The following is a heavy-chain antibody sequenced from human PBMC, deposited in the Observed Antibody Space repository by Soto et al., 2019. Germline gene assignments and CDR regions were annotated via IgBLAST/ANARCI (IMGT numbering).Heavy chain of an antibody. CDR1: GFTVSSNY. J-gene: IGHJ6*02. D-gene: IGHD2-8*01. CDR3: ARGYCTNGVCWGGYYGMDV. CDR2: IYSGGST. Sequence: HPGGSLRVSCAASGFTVSSNYMSWVRQAPGKGLEWVSVIYSGGSTYYADSVKGRFTISRENSKNSLYLQMNSLRTGDTAVYYCARGYCTNGVCWGGYYGMDVWGQGTTVTVSS. V-gene: IGHV3-53*01.